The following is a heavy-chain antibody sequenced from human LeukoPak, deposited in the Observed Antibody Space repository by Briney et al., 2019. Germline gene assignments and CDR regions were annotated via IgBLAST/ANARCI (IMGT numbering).Heavy chain of an antibody. CDR1: GFTFDDYG. V-gene: IGHV3-20*04. J-gene: IGHJ4*02. CDR2: INWNGGST. CDR3: ARATHYYESSGYDY. D-gene: IGHD3-22*01. Sequence: GGSLRLSCAASGFTFDDYGMSWVRQAPGKGLEWISGINWNGGSTGYADSVKGRFTISRDNAKNSLYLQMNSLRAEDTALYYCARATHYYESSGYDYWGQGTLVTVSS.